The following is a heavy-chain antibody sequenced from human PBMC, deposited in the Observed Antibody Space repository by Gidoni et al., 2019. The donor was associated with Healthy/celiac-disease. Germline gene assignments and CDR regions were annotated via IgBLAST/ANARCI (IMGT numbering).Heavy chain of an antibody. CDR1: GGSISSGGYY. V-gene: IGHV4-31*03. D-gene: IGHD5-18*01. J-gene: IGHJ6*02. Sequence: QVQLQESGPGLVKPSQTLSLTCTVSGGSISSGGYYWSWIRQHPGKGLEWMGYISSSGSTDYNPSLKSRVTISVDTSKNQFSLKLSSVTAADTAVYYCARGGGYSYGYDYYYYGMDVWGQGTTVTVSS. CDR3: ARGGGYSYGYDYYYYGMDV. CDR2: ISSSGST.